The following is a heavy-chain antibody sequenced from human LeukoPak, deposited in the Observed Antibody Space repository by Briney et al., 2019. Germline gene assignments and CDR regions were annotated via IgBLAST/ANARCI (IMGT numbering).Heavy chain of an antibody. V-gene: IGHV3-11*04. CDR3: ARTNGYYYYYYMDV. J-gene: IGHJ6*03. CDR1: GFTFSDYY. D-gene: IGHD2-8*01. CDR2: ISSSGSTI. Sequence: GGSLRLSCAASGFTFSDYYMSWIRQAPGKGLEWVSYISSSGSTIYYADSVKGRFTISRDNAKNSLYLQMNSLRAEDTAVYYCARTNGYYYYYYMDVWGKGTTVAVSS.